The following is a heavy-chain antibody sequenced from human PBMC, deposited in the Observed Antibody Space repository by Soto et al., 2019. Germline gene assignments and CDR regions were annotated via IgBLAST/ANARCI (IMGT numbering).Heavy chain of an antibody. Sequence: LRLSCAASGFNVGAFAVNWVRQAPGKGLEWVSGISVSDAFIYYADSVRGRFSISRDASENILYLQMNSLRVDDTALYYCTRETVAGITGLDYWGPGTLVTVSS. CDR1: GFNVGAFA. J-gene: IGHJ4*02. CDR3: TRETVAGITGLDY. D-gene: IGHD1-20*01. V-gene: IGHV3-23*01. CDR2: ISVSDAFI.